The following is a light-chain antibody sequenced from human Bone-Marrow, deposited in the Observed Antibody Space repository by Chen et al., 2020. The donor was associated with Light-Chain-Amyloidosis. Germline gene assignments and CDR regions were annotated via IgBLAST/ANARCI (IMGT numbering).Light chain of an antibody. J-gene: IGLJ1*01. V-gene: IGLV2-14*01. Sequence: QSALTQPASVSGSPGQSITISCTGTSSDVGGDNHVSWYQQHPDKAPKLMIYEVTNRPSWVPDRCSGSKSDNTASLTISGLKTEDEADYFCSSYTIAHTRVFGSGTRVTVL. CDR2: EVT. CDR1: SSDVGGDNH. CDR3: SSYTIAHTRV.